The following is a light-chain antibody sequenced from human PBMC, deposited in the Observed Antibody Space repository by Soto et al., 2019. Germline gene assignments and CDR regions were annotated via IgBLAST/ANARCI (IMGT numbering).Light chain of an antibody. J-gene: IGLJ2*01. CDR2: DVT. V-gene: IGLV2-14*03. CDR3: SSFSQTSTEVI. CDR1: SSDIGGYNY. Sequence: QSALTQPASVSGSPGQSITIPCTGTSSDIGGYNYVSWYQQHPGKVPKLMIYDVTNRPSGVSNRFSGSKSGNTASLTISGLQAEDEADYFCSSFSQTSTEVIFGGGTQLTVL.